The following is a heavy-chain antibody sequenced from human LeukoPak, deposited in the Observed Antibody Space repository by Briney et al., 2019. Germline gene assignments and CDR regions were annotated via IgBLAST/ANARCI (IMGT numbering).Heavy chain of an antibody. D-gene: IGHD3-10*01. CDR1: GYTFSSYG. J-gene: IGHJ4*02. Sequence: GRSLRLSCAAAGYTFSSYGIHWVRQAPGKGLEWVAVISYDGSNQHYADSVKGRFTISRDKSKNTVDLQMNSLRADDTAVYYCAKEDYFGSGSYLGYWGQGTLVTVSS. V-gene: IGHV3-30*18. CDR2: ISYDGSNQ. CDR3: AKEDYFGSGSYLGY.